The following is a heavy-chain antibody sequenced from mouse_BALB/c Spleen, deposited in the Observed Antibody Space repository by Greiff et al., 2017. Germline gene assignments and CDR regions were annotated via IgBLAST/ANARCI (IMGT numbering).Heavy chain of an antibody. Sequence: QVQLQQSGAELVRPGTSVKVSCKASGYAFTNYLIEWVKQRPGQGLEWIGVINPGSGGTNYNEKFKGKATLTADKSSSTSYMQLSSLTSDDSAVYFCARPLNYAMDYWGQGNSVTVSS. CDR3: ARPLNYAMDY. CDR2: INPGSGGT. J-gene: IGHJ4*01. V-gene: IGHV1-54*01. CDR1: GYAFTNYL.